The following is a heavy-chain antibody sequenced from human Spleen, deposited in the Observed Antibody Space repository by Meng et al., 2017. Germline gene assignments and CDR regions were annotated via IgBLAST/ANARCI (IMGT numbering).Heavy chain of an antibody. V-gene: IGHV3-23*01. CDR1: GFTFSSYA. J-gene: IGHJ4*02. Sequence: GESLKISCAASGFTFSSYAMSWVRQAPGKGLEWVSAISGSGGSTYYADSVKGRFTISRDNAKNSLYLQMNSLRAEDTAVYYCARVVYYYDSSGYQAYFDYWGQGTLVTVSS. CDR3: ARVVYYYDSSGYQAYFDY. CDR2: ISGSGGST. D-gene: IGHD3-22*01.